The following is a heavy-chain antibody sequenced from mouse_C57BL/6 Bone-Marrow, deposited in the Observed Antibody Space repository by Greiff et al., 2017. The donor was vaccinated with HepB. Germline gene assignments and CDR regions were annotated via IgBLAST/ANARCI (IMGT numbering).Heavy chain of an antibody. J-gene: IGHJ2*01. V-gene: IGHV1-69*01. CDR3: ARLVGY. CDR2: IDPSDSYT. Sequence: QVQLQQSGAELVMPGASVKLSCKASGYTFTCYRMHWVKQRPGQGLEWIGEIDPSDSYTNYTQKFKGKSTLAVDKSSRTAYMQLSSLTSEDSAVYYCARLVGYGGKGTTLTVSA. CDR1: GYTFTCYR. D-gene: IGHD2-12*01.